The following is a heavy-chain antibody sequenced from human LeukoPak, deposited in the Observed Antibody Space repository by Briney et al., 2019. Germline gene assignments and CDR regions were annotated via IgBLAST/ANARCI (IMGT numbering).Heavy chain of an antibody. V-gene: IGHV3-23*01. Sequence: GSLSLSCAAAGFTFSNYAMTWVRRAPGKGLEWVSTIDYSGGSIYYADSVKGRFTISRDNSKNTLYMQMNSLRAEDTAIYYCAKVPYSDYGSGRPPFMDVWGQGTTVAVS. CDR2: IDYSGGSI. CDR3: AKVPYSDYGSGRPPFMDV. J-gene: IGHJ6*02. CDR1: GFTFSNYA. D-gene: IGHD3-10*01.